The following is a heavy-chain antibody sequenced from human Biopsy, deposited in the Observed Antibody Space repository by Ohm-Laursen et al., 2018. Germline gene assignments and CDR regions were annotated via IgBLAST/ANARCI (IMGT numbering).Heavy chain of an antibody. D-gene: IGHD4-23*01. V-gene: IGHV4-59*11. Sequence: SETLSLTCTVSGGSFTGHYWSWIRQPPGKGLEWIGHISCTGYTSYNASLKSRVTISVDTSRNHFSLRLSSLTAADTAVYYGARGSNDSGGLYFPRWGQGTLLTVSS. J-gene: IGHJ4*02. CDR1: GGSFTGHY. CDR2: ISCTGYT. CDR3: ARGSNDSGGLYFPR.